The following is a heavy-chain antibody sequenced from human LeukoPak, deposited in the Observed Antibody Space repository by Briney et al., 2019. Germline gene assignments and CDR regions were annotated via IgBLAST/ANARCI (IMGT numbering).Heavy chain of an antibody. CDR2: INHSGST. V-gene: IGHV4-34*01. CDR3: AREVGDYYAFDI. D-gene: IGHD4-17*01. J-gene: IGHJ3*02. Sequence: TPSETLSLTCAVYGGSFSGYYWSWIRQPPVKGLEWIGEINHSGSTNYNPSLKSRVTISVDTSKNQFSLKLSSVTAADAAVYYCAREVGDYYAFDIWGQGTMVTVSS. CDR1: GGSFSGYY.